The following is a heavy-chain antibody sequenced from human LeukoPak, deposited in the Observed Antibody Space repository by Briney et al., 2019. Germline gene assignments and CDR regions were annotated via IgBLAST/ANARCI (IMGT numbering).Heavy chain of an antibody. J-gene: IGHJ4*02. CDR1: GFTFSSYG. V-gene: IGHV3-7*01. CDR2: IKHDGSED. Sequence: GGSLRLSCAASGFTFSSYGMHWVRQTPGKGLEWVANIKHDGSEDYFVDSVKGRFTISRDNAENSLHLQMSSLRAEDTAVYYCARSANYGGHAFFDYWGQGILVIVSS. CDR3: ARSANYGGHAFFDY. D-gene: IGHD4/OR15-4a*01.